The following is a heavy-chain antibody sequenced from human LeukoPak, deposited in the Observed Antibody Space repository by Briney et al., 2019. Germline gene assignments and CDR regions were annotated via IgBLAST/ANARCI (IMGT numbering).Heavy chain of an antibody. V-gene: IGHV3-11*01. CDR2: ISSSGSTI. Sequence: GGSLRFYCAASGFTFSDYYMSWIRQAPGKGLEWVSYISSSGSTIYYADSVKGRFTISRDNAKNSLYLQMNSLRAEDTAVYYCARDWAIVGASAGDYWGQGTLVTVSS. J-gene: IGHJ4*02. D-gene: IGHD1-26*01. CDR1: GFTFSDYY. CDR3: ARDWAIVGASAGDY.